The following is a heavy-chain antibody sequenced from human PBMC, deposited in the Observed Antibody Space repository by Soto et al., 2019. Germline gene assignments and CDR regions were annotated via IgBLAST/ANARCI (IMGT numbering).Heavy chain of an antibody. CDR1: GGPVNGYY. J-gene: IGHJ5*02. CDR2: INHTGGT. Sequence: KASETLSLTCAVYGGPVNGYYWNWIRQPPGKGLEWIGEINHTGGTHYNPSLKNRVTMSVDTSKNQFSLRLSSVTAADTAIYYCATRITVFGLLIPPFDPWGQGTQVTVS. D-gene: IGHD3-3*01. CDR3: ATRITVFGLLIPPFDP. V-gene: IGHV4-34*01.